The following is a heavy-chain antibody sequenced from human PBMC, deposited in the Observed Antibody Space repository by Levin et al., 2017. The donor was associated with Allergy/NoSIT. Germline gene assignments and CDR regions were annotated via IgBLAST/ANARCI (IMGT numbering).Heavy chain of an antibody. V-gene: IGHV3-21*01. CDR3: ARDLKTLLWFREFDAFDI. CDR1: GFTFSSYN. Sequence: PGGSLRLSCAASGFTFSSYNMNWVRQAPGKGLEWVSSISSSSSYVYYADSVRGRFTISRDNAKNSLYLQMNSLGAEDTAVYYCARDLKTLLWFREFDAFDIWGQGTMVTVSS. J-gene: IGHJ3*02. CDR2: ISSSSSYV. D-gene: IGHD3-10*01.